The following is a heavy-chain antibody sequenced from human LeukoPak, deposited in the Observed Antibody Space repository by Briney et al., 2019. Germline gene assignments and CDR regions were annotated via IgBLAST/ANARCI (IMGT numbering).Heavy chain of an antibody. J-gene: IGHJ4*02. CDR2: IYHSGST. CDR3: AADYTSRSYRFDH. D-gene: IGHD3-10*01. V-gene: IGHV4-30-2*01. Sequence: SQTLSLTCAVPGASISSGDYSWSWIRQPPGRGLEWIGYIYHSGSTTYNPSLKSRLTISLDRSKNQISLKLNSVTAADTAVYYCAADYTSRSYRFDHWGQGTLVTVSS. CDR1: GASISSGDYS.